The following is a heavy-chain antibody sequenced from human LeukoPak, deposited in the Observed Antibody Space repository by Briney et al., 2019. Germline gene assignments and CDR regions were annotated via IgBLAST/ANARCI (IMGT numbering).Heavy chain of an antibody. CDR3: ARSGRGSSAGFDY. CDR1: GGSISGYF. D-gene: IGHD3-10*01. V-gene: IGHV4-59*01. J-gene: IGHJ4*02. Sequence: SETLSLTCTVSGGSISGYFWSWIRQPPGKGLEWIGYIHASGSTNQSPSLKSRVTISVDTSKNQFSLKLTSVTAADTAVYYCARSGRGSSAGFDYWGQGTLVTVSS. CDR2: IHASGST.